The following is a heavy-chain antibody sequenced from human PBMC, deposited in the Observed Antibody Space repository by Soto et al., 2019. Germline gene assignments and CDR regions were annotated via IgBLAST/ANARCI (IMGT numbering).Heavy chain of an antibody. D-gene: IGHD2-8*02. CDR2: ISPEGGTK. J-gene: IGHJ4*02. V-gene: IGHV3-7*01. CDR1: GFTFSSYA. CDR3: VRDHVTPGLYFDK. Sequence: PGGSLRLSCAASGFTFSSYAMTWVRQIPGKGLEWVANISPEGGTKYYVDSAKGRFTISRDNAKNLLYLQMNSLTVGDTAVYSCVRDHVTPGLYFDKWGQGTLVTVSS.